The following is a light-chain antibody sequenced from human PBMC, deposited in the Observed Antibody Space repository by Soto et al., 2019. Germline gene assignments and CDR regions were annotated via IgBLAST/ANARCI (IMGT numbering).Light chain of an antibody. Sequence: QSVLTQPASVSGSPGQSITISCTGTGSDIGRYEYVSWYQQHPGKVPKVIIYGVSNRPSGVSPRFSGSKSGNTASLTISGLQAEDEADYYCTSYTLSSAGVFGGGTKLTVL. CDR3: TSYTLSSAGV. V-gene: IGLV2-14*01. J-gene: IGLJ3*02. CDR2: GVS. CDR1: GSDIGRYEY.